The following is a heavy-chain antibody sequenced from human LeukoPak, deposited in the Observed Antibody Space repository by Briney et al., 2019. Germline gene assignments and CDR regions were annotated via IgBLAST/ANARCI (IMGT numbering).Heavy chain of an antibody. D-gene: IGHD3-22*01. J-gene: IGHJ4*02. CDR3: ARNWGYYYDSSGYLHFDY. Sequence: GESLKISCKGSGYSFTSYWIGWVRQMPGKGLEWMGIIYPGDSDTRYSPSFQGQVTISADKSISTAYLQWSRLKASDTAMYYCARNWGYYYDSSGYLHFDYWGQGTLVTVSS. CDR2: IYPGDSDT. CDR1: GYSFTSYW. V-gene: IGHV5-51*01.